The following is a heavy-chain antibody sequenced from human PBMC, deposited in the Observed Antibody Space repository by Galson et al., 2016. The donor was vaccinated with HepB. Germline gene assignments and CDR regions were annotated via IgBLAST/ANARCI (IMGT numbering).Heavy chain of an antibody. CDR2: ISGGASYT. Sequence: SLRLSCAASGFTFSDYYMNWVRQAPGKGLEWLSYISGGASYTKYADSVMGRSTISRDNAKNSLFLDFINLGADATAMYYCASTTGPYWGPFDYWGRGTLVTVSS. CDR1: GFTFSDYY. CDR3: ASTTGPYWGPFDY. J-gene: IGHJ4*02. V-gene: IGHV3-11*03. D-gene: IGHD7-27*01.